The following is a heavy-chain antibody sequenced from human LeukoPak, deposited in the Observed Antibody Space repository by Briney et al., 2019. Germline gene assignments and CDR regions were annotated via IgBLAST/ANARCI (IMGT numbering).Heavy chain of an antibody. D-gene: IGHD6-13*01. J-gene: IGHJ4*02. CDR2: INHSGST. Sequence: PSETLSLTCAVYGGSFSGYYWSWIRQPPGKGLEWIGEINHSGSTNYNPSLKSRVSISVDTSKNQFSLKLSSVTAADTAVYYCARETYSGSWLDYWGQGTLVTVSS. CDR1: GGSFSGYY. V-gene: IGHV4-34*01. CDR3: ARETYSGSWLDY.